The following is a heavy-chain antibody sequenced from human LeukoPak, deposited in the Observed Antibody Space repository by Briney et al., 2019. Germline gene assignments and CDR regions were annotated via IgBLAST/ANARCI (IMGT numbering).Heavy chain of an antibody. CDR1: GLAFSAYK. V-gene: IGHV3-74*01. D-gene: IGHD6-13*01. CDR2: ISTDGYTT. Sequence: AGGSLRLSCAASGLAFSAYKMHWVRQAPRKGLVWVSRISTDGYTTDYADSVKGRFTISRDNSKNTLYLQMNSLRAEDTAVYYCARSVVGAAAGIPGVGYWGQGTLVTVSS. J-gene: IGHJ4*02. CDR3: ARSVVGAAAGIPGVGY.